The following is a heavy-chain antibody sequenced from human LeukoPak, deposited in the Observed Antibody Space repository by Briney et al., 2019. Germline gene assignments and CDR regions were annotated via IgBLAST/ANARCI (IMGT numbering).Heavy chain of an antibody. CDR2: IYYSGST. V-gene: IGHV4-39*07. CDR1: GVSISSGSNY. D-gene: IGHD6-6*01. Sequence: SETLSLTCSVSGVSISSGSNYWGWIRQPPGKGLEWIGSIYYSGSTYYNPSLKSRITISVDTSKNQFSLKLSSVTAADTAVYYCARVGEYSSSSYYFQHWGQGTLVTVSS. J-gene: IGHJ1*01. CDR3: ARVGEYSSSSYYFQH.